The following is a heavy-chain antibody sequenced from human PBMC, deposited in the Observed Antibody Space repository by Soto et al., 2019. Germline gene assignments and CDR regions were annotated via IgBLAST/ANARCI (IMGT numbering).Heavy chain of an antibody. V-gene: IGHV5-51*04. D-gene: IGHD2-15*01. Sequence: GESLEISCKASGYDFARQWIGWVRQLPVKGFEWMGIIWPADSDTRYNPTFEGQVTPSADQPTPPAYWQGSILKASDTAFFSWGRGSRDCSGGSCYSHWGKGPLVPVPP. CDR1: GYDFARQW. J-gene: IGHJ4*02. CDR3: GRGSRDCSGGSCYSH. CDR2: IWPADSDT.